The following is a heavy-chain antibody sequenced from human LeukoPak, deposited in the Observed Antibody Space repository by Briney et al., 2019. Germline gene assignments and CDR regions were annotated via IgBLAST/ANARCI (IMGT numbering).Heavy chain of an antibody. Sequence: GGSLRLSCVASGFTFNIYAMSWVRQAPGKGLEWVAGVGGCPDIHYADSVNGRVTASTTDSKNTVYLHMSSLRVEDTAKYFCAKDATFGKSMWDQFDCWGQGTLVTVSS. D-gene: IGHD3-10*01. CDR1: GFTFNIYA. V-gene: IGHV3-23*01. CDR2: VGGCPDI. J-gene: IGHJ4*02. CDR3: AKDATFGKSMWDQFDC.